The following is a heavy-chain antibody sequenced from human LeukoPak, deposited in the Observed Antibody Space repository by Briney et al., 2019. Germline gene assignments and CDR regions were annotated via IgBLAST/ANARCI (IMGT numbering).Heavy chain of an antibody. J-gene: IGHJ4*02. D-gene: IGHD6-13*01. V-gene: IGHV4-59*01. Sequence: SETLSLTCTVSGGSISSYYWSWIRQPPGKGLEWIGHIYYSGSTNYNPSLKSRVTISVDTSKNQFSLKLSSVTAADTAVYYCARVIAAAGPFDYWGQGTLVTVSS. CDR1: GGSISSYY. CDR2: IYYSGST. CDR3: ARVIAAAGPFDY.